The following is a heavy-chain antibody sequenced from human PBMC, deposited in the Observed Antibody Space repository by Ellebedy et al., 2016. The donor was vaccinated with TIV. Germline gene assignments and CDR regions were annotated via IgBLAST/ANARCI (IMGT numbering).Heavy chain of an antibody. J-gene: IGHJ4*02. D-gene: IGHD1-26*01. CDR2: ST. V-gene: IGHV1-46*01. CDR3: ARDSLKGGSYYPHY. Sequence: STNYAQKFQGRVTMTRDTSTSTVYMELSSLRSEDTAVYYCARDSLKGGSYYPHYWGQGTLVTVSS.